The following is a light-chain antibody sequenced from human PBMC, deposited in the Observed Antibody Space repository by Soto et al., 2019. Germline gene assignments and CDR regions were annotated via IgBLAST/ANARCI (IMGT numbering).Light chain of an antibody. CDR3: HQYKNWTPART. CDR2: GAS. CDR1: QSVSSN. Sequence: EIVMTQSPATLSVSPGERATLSCRASQSVSSNLAWYQQKPGQAPRLLIYGASTRATGIPATFSGSGSGTESTLTLSSRRLEAVAISFYHQYKNWTPARTFGQGTKVEIK. J-gene: IGKJ1*01. V-gene: IGKV3-15*01.